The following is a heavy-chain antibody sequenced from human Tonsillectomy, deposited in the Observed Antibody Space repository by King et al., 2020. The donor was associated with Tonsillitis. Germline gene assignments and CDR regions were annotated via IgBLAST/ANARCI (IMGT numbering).Heavy chain of an antibody. D-gene: IGHD5-12*01. J-gene: IGHJ4*02. Sequence: EVQLVESGAEVKKPGESLKISCKGSGYNFASYWIDWVRQMPGKGLESMGIIYPCDSETRYSPSFQGQVTISVDKSISTAYLQWSSLKAPDTAMYYCARLVSGGYAQFDYWGQGTLVTVSS. V-gene: IGHV5-51*03. CDR3: ARLVSGGYAQFDY. CDR1: GYNFASYW. CDR2: IYPCDSET.